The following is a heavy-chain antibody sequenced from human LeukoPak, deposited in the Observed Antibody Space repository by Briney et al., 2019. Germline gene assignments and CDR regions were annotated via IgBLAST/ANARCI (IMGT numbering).Heavy chain of an antibody. J-gene: IGHJ5*02. D-gene: IGHD3-10*01. CDR2: IIPIFGTA. V-gene: IGHV1-69*06. CDR3: ARVYYGSGSYYLAH. Sequence: SVKVSCKASGGTFSSYAISWVRQAPGQGLEWMGGIIPIFGTANYAQKFQGRVTITADKSTSTAYMELSSLRSEDTALYYCARVYYGSGSYYLAHWGQGTLVTVSS. CDR1: GGTFSSYA.